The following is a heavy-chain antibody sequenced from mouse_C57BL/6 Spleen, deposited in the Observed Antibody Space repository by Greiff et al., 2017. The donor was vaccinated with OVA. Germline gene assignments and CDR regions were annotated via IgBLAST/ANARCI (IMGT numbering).Heavy chain of an antibody. CDR1: GFSLRTFGMG. V-gene: IGHV8-8*01. D-gene: IGHD1-1*01. CDR2: IWWDDDK. CDR3: ARIAQEFITTVVAAPHWYFDV. J-gene: IGHJ1*03. Sequence: QVTLKESGPGILQPSQTLSLTCSFSGFSLRTFGMGVGWIRQPSGKGLVWLAHIWWDDDKYYNPALESRLTFSKDTSQNQVFLKIANVDSADTATYYCARIAQEFITTVVAAPHWYFDVWGTGTTVTVSS.